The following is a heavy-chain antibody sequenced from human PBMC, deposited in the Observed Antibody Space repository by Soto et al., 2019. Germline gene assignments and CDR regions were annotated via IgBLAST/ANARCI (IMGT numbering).Heavy chain of an antibody. CDR3: AKDPGYCSGGSCYSLMDV. CDR2: ISWNSGSI. D-gene: IGHD2-15*01. CDR1: GFTFDDYA. Sequence: PGGSLRLSCAASGFTFDDYAMHWVRQAPGKGLEWVSGISWNSGSIGYADSVKGRFTISRDNAKNSLYLQMNSPRAEDTALYYCAKDPGYCSGGSCYSLMDVWGKGTTVTVSS. V-gene: IGHV3-9*01. J-gene: IGHJ6*03.